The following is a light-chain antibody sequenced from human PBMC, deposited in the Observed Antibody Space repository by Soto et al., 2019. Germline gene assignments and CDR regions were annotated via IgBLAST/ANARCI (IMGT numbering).Light chain of an antibody. V-gene: IGKV2-28*01. Sequence: DIVMTQSPLSLPVTPGEPASISCRSSQSLLHSNGYNYLDWYLQKPGQSPQLLIYLGSNRSSGVPDRFSGSGSGTDFTLKISRVKAEDVGVYYCMQALQTPHFGQGTKLEIK. CDR1: QSLLHSNGYNY. J-gene: IGKJ2*01. CDR2: LGS. CDR3: MQALQTPH.